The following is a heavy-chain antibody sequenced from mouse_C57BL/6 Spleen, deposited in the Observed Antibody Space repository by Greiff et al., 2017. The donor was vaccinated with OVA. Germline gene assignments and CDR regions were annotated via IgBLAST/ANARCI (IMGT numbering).Heavy chain of an antibody. Sequence: QVQLQQSGAELVKPGASVKISCKASGYAFSSYWMNWVKQRPGKGLEWIGQNYPGDGDTNYNGKFKGKATLTADKSSSTAYMQLSSLTSEDSAVYFCARRLSYDGAYYFDYWGQGTTLTVSS. J-gene: IGHJ2*01. CDR3: ARRLSYDGAYYFDY. V-gene: IGHV1-80*01. D-gene: IGHD2-10*02. CDR2: NYPGDGDT. CDR1: GYAFSSYW.